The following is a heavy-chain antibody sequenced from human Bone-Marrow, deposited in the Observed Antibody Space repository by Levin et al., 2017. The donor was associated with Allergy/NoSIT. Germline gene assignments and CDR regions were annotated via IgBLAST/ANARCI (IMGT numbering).Heavy chain of an antibody. Sequence: GESLKISCAASGFTFSDYYMSWIRQAPGKGLEWVSYISSSSSYTNYADSVKGRFTISRDNAKNSLYLQMNSLRAEDTAVYYCARDKSGSGVDYWGQGTLVTVSS. CDR1: GFTFSDYY. CDR2: ISSSSSYT. J-gene: IGHJ4*02. V-gene: IGHV3-11*05. CDR3: ARDKSGSGVDY. D-gene: IGHD2-15*01.